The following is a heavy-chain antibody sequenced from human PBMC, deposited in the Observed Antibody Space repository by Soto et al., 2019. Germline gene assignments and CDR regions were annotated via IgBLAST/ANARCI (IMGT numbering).Heavy chain of an antibody. CDR2: IYYSGST. CDR1: GGSISSSSYY. Sequence: SETLSLTCTVSGGSISSSSYYWGWIRQPPGKGLEWIGSIYYSGSTYYNPSLKSRVTISVDTSKNQFSLKLSSVTAADTAVYYCARQKNYDYYYGMDVWGQGTTVTVSS. CDR3: ARQKNYDYYYGMDV. J-gene: IGHJ6*02. V-gene: IGHV4-39*01.